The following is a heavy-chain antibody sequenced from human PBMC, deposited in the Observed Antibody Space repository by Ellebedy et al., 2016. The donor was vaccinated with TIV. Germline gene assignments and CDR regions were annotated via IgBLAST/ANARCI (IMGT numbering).Heavy chain of an antibody. CDR2: ISAYNGNT. CDR1: GYTFTGYY. CDR3: AREGARDIVVVPAAMPLDY. Sequence: ASVKVSXXASGYTFTGYYMHWVRQAPGQGLEWMGWISAYNGNTNYAQKLQGRVTMTTDTSTSTAYMELSRLRSDDTAVYYCAREGARDIVVVPAAMPLDYWGQGTLVTVSS. J-gene: IGHJ4*02. V-gene: IGHV1-18*04. D-gene: IGHD2-2*01.